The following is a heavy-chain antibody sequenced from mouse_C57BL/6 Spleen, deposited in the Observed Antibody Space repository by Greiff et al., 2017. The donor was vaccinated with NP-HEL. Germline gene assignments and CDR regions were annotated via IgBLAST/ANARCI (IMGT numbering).Heavy chain of an antibody. J-gene: IGHJ2*01. CDR1: GYSITSGYD. CDR3: ARGEAGYVFDY. CDR2: ISYSGST. Sequence: EVKLVESGPGMVKPSQSLSLTCTVTGYSITSGYDWHWIRHFPGNKLEWMGYISYSGSTNYNPSLKSRISITHDTSKNHFFLKLNSVTTEDTATYYCARGEAGYVFDYWGQGTTLTVSS. V-gene: IGHV3-1*01. D-gene: IGHD3-2*02.